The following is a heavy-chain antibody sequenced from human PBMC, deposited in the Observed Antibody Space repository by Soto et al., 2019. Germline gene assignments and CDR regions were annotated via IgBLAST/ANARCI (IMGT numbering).Heavy chain of an antibody. J-gene: IGHJ4*02. V-gene: IGHV3-15*01. CDR2: IKSETDGGTT. CDR1: GFTFSYAW. D-gene: IGHD3-16*01. Sequence: EVQLVESGGGLVKPGGSLRLSCAASGFTFSYAWMSWVRQAPGKGLEWIARIKSETDGGTTDYAAPVTGRFTISRDDSTNPLYLQMNSLMTEDTAVYYCTTASSYANWGQGTLGTVSS. CDR3: TTASSYAN.